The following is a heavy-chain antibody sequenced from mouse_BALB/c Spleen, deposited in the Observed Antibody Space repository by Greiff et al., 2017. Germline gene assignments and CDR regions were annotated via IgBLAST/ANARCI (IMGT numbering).Heavy chain of an antibody. V-gene: IGHV5-17*02. J-gene: IGHJ1*01. Sequence: EVKLVESGGGLVQPGGSRKLSCAASGFTFSSFGMHWVRQAPEKGLEWVAYISSGSSTIYYADTVKGRFTISRDNPKNTLFLQMTSLRSEDTAMYYCARSGYYGSSHWYFDVWGAGTTVTVSS. D-gene: IGHD1-1*01. CDR2: ISSGSSTI. CDR1: GFTFSSFG. CDR3: ARSGYYGSSHWYFDV.